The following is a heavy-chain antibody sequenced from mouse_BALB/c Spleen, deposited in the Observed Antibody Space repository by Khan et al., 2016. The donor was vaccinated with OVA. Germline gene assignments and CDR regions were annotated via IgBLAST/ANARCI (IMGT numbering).Heavy chain of an antibody. V-gene: IGHV3-2*02. D-gene: IGHD1-1*01. CDR3: ARVYGGDFDY. J-gene: IGHJ2*01. CDR1: GYSITSDYA. Sequence: LQQSGPGLVKPSQSLSLTCTVTGYSITSDYAWNWIRQFPGNKLEWMGYISYSGNTNYNPSLKSRISITRDTSKNQFFLQLNSVTIEDTATYYCARVYGGDFDYWGQGTTLTVSS. CDR2: ISYSGNT.